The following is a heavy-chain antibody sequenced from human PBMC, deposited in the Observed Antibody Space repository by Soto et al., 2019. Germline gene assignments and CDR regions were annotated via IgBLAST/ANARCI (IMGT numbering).Heavy chain of an antibody. CDR3: AKESSKRMYDFWSGPYYFDY. J-gene: IGHJ4*02. Sequence: GGSLRLSCAASGFTFSSYAMSWVRQAPGKGLEWVSAISGSGGSTYYADSVKGRFTISRDNSKNTLYLQMNSLRAEETDVYYCAKESSKRMYDFWSGPYYFDYWGQGTLVTVSS. V-gene: IGHV3-23*01. D-gene: IGHD3-3*01. CDR1: GFTFSSYA. CDR2: ISGSGGST.